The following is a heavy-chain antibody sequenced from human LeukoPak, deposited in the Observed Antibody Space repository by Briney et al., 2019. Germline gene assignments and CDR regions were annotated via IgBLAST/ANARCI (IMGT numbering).Heavy chain of an antibody. CDR2: ISYDGSNK. CDR1: GFTFSSYG. Sequence: GGSLRLSCAASGFTFSSYGMHWVRQAPGKGLEWVAVISYDGSNKYYADSVKGRFTISRDNSKNTLYLQMNSLRAEDTAVYYCAKDGVLWFGETYYYYYYMDVWGKGTTVTVSS. J-gene: IGHJ6*03. CDR3: AKDGVLWFGETYYYYYYMDV. D-gene: IGHD3-10*01. V-gene: IGHV3-30*18.